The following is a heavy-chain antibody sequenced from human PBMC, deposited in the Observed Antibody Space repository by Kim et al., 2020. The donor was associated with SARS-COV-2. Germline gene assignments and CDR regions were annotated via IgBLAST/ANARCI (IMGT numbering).Heavy chain of an antibody. Sequence: SETLSLTCTVSGGSISSSSYYWGWIRQPPGKGLEWIGSIYYSGSTYYNPSLKSRVTISVDTSKNQFSLKLSSVTAADTAVYYCARTPDPARDGYFDYWGQGTLVTVSS. CDR1: GGSISSSSYY. D-gene: IGHD6-6*01. CDR3: ARTPDPARDGYFDY. V-gene: IGHV4-39*01. CDR2: IYYSGST. J-gene: IGHJ4*02.